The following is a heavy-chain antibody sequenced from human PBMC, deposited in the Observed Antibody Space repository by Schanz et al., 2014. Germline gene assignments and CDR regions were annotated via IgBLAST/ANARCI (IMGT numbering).Heavy chain of an antibody. CDR2: IKQDESEK. V-gene: IGHV3-7*04. CDR1: GFSVGNKY. D-gene: IGHD3-10*01. CDR3: VRDILHRVYDSGSP. J-gene: IGHJ5*02. Sequence: EVQLLESGGGLIQPGGSLRLSCAASGFSVGNKYMNWVRQAPGKGLEWVANIKQDESEKYYVDSVKGRFTISRDNAKNSLFLHMNSLRAEDTAVYYCVRDILHRVYDSGSPWGQGTLVTVSS.